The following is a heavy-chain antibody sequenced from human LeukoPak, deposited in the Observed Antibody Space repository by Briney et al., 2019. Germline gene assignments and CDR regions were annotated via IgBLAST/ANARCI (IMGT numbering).Heavy chain of an antibody. J-gene: IGHJ6*02. CDR3: ARDMSCGGSCYWRYGMDV. D-gene: IGHD2-15*01. Sequence: GRSLRLSCAASGFIFSGYGMHWVRQAPGKGLEWVAVISYDGSKKYYADSVKGRFTNSRDNSKNSLHLQMNSLRTEDTAVFYCARDMSCGGSCYWRYGMDVWGQGTTVTVSS. CDR2: ISYDGSKK. V-gene: IGHV3-30-3*01. CDR1: GFIFSGYG.